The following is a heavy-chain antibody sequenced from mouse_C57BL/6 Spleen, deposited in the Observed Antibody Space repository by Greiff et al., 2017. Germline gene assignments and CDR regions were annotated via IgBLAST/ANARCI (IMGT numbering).Heavy chain of an antibody. CDR2: IDPGSGNT. Sequence: VQLVESGAELVRPGASVKLSCKASGYTFTDYYINWVKQRPGQGLEWIARIDPGSGNTYYNEKVKGKATLTSEKTSSTAYMQLSSLTSEDSAVYFCARSGYYGSSWDYWGQGTTLTVSS. J-gene: IGHJ2*01. V-gene: IGHV1-76*01. D-gene: IGHD1-1*01. CDR1: GYTFTDYY. CDR3: ARSGYYGSSWDY.